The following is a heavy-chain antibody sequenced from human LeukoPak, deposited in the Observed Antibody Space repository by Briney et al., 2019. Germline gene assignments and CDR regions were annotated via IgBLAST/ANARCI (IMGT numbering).Heavy chain of an antibody. CDR2: IYTSGST. CDR1: GGSISSGSYY. Sequence: SETLSLTCTVSGGSISSGSYYWSWIRQPAGKGLEWIGRIYTSGSTNYNSSLKSRVTISVDTSKNQFSLKLSSVTAADTAVYYCARSQRWLQPAYYFDYWGQGTLVTVSS. J-gene: IGHJ4*02. V-gene: IGHV4-61*02. D-gene: IGHD5-24*01. CDR3: ARSQRWLQPAYYFDY.